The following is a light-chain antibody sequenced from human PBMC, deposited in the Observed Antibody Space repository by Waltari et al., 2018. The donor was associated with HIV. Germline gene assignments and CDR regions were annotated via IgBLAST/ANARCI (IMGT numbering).Light chain of an antibody. CDR3: QSYDSILSGSV. V-gene: IGLV1-40*01. CDR1: SSNIGTNSE. Sequence: QSVLTQPPSVSGAPGQSVTITCTGGSSNIGTNSEVHWYQQVPGMAPKLLLYDTNTRPSGVPDRFSGSKSGSSASLAISGLQAEDEADYYCQSYDSILSGSVFGGGTKLTVL. J-gene: IGLJ3*02. CDR2: DTN.